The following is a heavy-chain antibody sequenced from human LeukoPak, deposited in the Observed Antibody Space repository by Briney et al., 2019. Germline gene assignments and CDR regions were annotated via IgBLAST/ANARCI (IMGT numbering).Heavy chain of an antibody. CDR2: ISSSGSTL. CDR1: GFTFSDYY. J-gene: IGHJ3*02. CDR3: ARRRASSGWYRDAFDT. D-gene: IGHD6-13*01. Sequence: GGSLRLSCAASGFTFSDYYMTWIRQAPGKGLEWVSYISSSGSTLYYADSVKGRFTVSRDNAKNSLYLQMNSLRAEDTAVYYCARRRASSGWYRDAFDTWGQGTMVTVSS. V-gene: IGHV3-11*04.